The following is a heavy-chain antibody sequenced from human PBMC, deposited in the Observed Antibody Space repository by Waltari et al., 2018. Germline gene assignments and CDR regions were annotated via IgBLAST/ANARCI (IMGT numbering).Heavy chain of an antibody. CDR2: MNPNSGNT. D-gene: IGHD3-22*01. J-gene: IGHJ4*02. CDR1: GYTFTSHD. CDR3: ARGWGSSGYCSFDY. Sequence: QVQLVQSGAEVKKPGAAVKVSCKASGYTFTSHDITWMRQATGQWLEWKGWMNPNSGNTGYAQKFQGRVTITRNTSISTAYMELSSLRSEDTAVYYCARGWGSSGYCSFDYWGQGTLVTVSS. V-gene: IGHV1-8*03.